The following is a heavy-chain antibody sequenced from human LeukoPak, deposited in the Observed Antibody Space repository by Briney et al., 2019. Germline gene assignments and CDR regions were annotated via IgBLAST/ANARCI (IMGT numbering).Heavy chain of an antibody. V-gene: IGHV3-23*01. Sequence: GGSLRLSCEVSGFTFSSYAMNWVRQAPGKGLEWVSSISATSGNTYYADSVKGRFTISRDNSKNTLYLQMNSLRADDTAVYYCARDFYDILTGYSVYYFDYWGQGTLVTVSS. CDR3: ARDFYDILTGYSVYYFDY. J-gene: IGHJ4*02. CDR1: GFTFSSYA. D-gene: IGHD3-9*01. CDR2: ISATSGNT.